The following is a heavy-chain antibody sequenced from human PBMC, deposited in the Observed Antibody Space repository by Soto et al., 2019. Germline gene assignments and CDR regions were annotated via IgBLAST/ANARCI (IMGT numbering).Heavy chain of an antibody. Sequence: PSETLSLTCTLSGGSISSYYWSWIRQPPGKGLEWFGYIYYSGSTNYNPSLKSRVTISVDTSKNQFSLKLSSVTAADTAVYYCARRWGRTFDYWGQGTLVTVS. CDR3: ARRWGRTFDY. V-gene: IGHV4-59*08. D-gene: IGHD7-27*01. J-gene: IGHJ4*02. CDR1: GGSISSYY. CDR2: IYYSGST.